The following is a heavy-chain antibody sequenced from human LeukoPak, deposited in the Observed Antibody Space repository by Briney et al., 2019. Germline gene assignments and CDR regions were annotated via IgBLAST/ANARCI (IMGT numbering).Heavy chain of an antibody. CDR1: GGSISSSSYY. Sequence: SETLSLTCTVSGGSISSSSYYWGWIRQPPGKGLEWMGSIYYSGSTYYNPSLKSRVTISVDTSKNQFSLKLSSVTAADTAVYYCPRSDEQQLVFDYWGQGTLVTVSS. CDR3: PRSDEQQLVFDY. V-gene: IGHV4-39*01. CDR2: IYYSGST. J-gene: IGHJ4*02. D-gene: IGHD6-13*01.